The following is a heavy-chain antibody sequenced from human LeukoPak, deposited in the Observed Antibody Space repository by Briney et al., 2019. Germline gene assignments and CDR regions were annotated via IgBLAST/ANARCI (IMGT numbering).Heavy chain of an antibody. D-gene: IGHD3-3*01. CDR2: INHSGST. V-gene: IGHV4-34*01. Sequence: SETLSLTCAVYGGSFSGYYWSWIRQPPGKGLEWIGEINHSGSTNYNPSLKSRVTISVDTSKNQFSLKPSSVTAADTAVYYCARVLRNDFWSGYYFRSYYGMDVWGQGTTVTVSS. CDR1: GGSFSGYY. CDR3: ARVLRNDFWSGYYFRSYYGMDV. J-gene: IGHJ6*02.